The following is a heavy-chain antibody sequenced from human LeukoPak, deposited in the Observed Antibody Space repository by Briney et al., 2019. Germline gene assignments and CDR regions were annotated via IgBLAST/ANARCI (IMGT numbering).Heavy chain of an antibody. CDR2: IYYRGST. Sequence: PSETLSLTCTVSGGSISSDYWSWIRQPPGKGLEWIGYIYYRGSTNYNPSLKSRVTISVDTSKNQFSLKLSSVTAADTAVYYCARSRYSSSWYGSPFGFDYWGQGTLVTVSS. V-gene: IGHV4-59*08. CDR3: ARSRYSSSWYGSPFGFDY. D-gene: IGHD6-13*01. CDR1: GGSISSDY. J-gene: IGHJ4*02.